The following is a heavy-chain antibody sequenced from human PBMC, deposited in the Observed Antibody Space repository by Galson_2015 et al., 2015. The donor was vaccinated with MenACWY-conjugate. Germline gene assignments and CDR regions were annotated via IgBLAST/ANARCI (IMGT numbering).Heavy chain of an antibody. CDR3: ARAYCTGTSCAGSFDP. CDR1: GFIFGTYT. CDR2: VNSDGRST. Sequence: SLRLSCAASGFIFGTYTMHWLRQAPGKGLVWVSRVNSDGRSTSYADSVKGRFSISRDNAKNTLYLQMNSLRAEDTAAYYCARAYCTGTSCAGSFDPWGQGTLVTVSS. D-gene: IGHD2-8*02. J-gene: IGHJ5*02. V-gene: IGHV3-74*01.